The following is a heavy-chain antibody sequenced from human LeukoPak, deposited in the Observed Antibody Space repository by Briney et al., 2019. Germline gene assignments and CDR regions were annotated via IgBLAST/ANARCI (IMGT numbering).Heavy chain of an antibody. Sequence: KTSETLSLTCTVSGGSISSYYWSWIRQPPGKGLEWIGYVDHTGSTNFNPSLNGRVSIPRDTSKNQFSLKLSSVTAADTAVYYCARDGADYGGKDSPGAFDIWGQGTMVTVSS. D-gene: IGHD4-23*01. CDR3: ARDGADYGGKDSPGAFDI. V-gene: IGHV4-59*12. CDR1: GGSISSYY. J-gene: IGHJ3*02. CDR2: VDHTGST.